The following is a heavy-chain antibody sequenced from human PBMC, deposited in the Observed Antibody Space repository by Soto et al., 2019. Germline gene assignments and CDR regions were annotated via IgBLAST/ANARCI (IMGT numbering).Heavy chain of an antibody. Sequence: EVQLVESGGGLVQPGGSLRLSCAGSGFTFSSHTMTWVRQAPGKGLEFLSYITGTSSTKNYADSVKGRFTISRDNAKNSLYLQMNSLRDEDTAVYYCARRITMVRGPYYYYAMDVWGPGTTVTVSS. CDR3: ARRITMVRGPYYYYAMDV. CDR1: GFTFSSHT. V-gene: IGHV3-48*02. CDR2: ITGTSSTK. J-gene: IGHJ6*02. D-gene: IGHD3-10*01.